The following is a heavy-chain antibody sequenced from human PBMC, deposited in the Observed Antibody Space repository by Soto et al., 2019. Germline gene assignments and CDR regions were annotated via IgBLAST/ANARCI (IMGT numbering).Heavy chain of an antibody. V-gene: IGHV3-48*03. Sequence: DVQLVESGGGLVQPGGSLRLSCAVSGFTFSSFEMNWVRQAPGKGLEWLSYISGSGNTIYYADSVKGRVTISRDNAKNSLILQVNSLRAEDSAVYYCAREQWLADPFDFWGQGTVVTVSS. J-gene: IGHJ3*01. CDR3: AREQWLADPFDF. D-gene: IGHD6-19*01. CDR2: ISGSGNTI. CDR1: GFTFSSFE.